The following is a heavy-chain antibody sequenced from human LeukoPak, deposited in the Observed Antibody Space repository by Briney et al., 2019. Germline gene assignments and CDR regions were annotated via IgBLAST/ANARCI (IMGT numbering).Heavy chain of an antibody. D-gene: IGHD2-2*01. CDR3: AGLYCSSTSCDLTRNAFDI. Sequence: PGGSLRLSCAASGFTFSSYAMHWVRQAPGKGLEWVAVISYDGSNKYYADSVKGRFTISRDNSKNTLYLQMNSLRAEDTAVYYCAGLYCSSTSCDLTRNAFDIWGQGTMVTVSS. V-gene: IGHV3-30-3*01. CDR1: GFTFSSYA. CDR2: ISYDGSNK. J-gene: IGHJ3*02.